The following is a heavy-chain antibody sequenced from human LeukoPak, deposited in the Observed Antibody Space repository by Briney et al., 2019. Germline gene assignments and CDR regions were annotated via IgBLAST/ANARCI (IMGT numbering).Heavy chain of an antibody. CDR2: ISAYNGNT. Sequence: ASVKVSCKASGYTFTSYGISWVRQAPGQGLEWMGWISAYNGNTNYAQKLQGRVTMTTDTSTSTAYMELRSLRSDDTAVYYCVRDTFKASIAAAEACDYWGQGTLVTVSS. CDR1: GYTFTSYG. J-gene: IGHJ4*02. V-gene: IGHV1-18*01. D-gene: IGHD6-13*01. CDR3: VRDTFKASIAAAEACDY.